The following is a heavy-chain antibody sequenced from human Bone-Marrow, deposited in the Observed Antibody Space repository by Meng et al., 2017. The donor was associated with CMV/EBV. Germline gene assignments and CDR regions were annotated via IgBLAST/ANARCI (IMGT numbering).Heavy chain of an antibody. V-gene: IGHV3-74*01. CDR1: GFIFSSYW. Sequence: GESLMISCAASGFIFSSYWMHWVRQAPGKGLVWVSRINSDGSRTNYADSVKGRFTISRDNAKNILFLQMNSLRAEDTAICYCARGITPFKTTSGLARKPPYGMDVWGQGTTVTVSS. J-gene: IGHJ6*02. D-gene: IGHD3/OR15-3a*01. CDR3: ARGITPFKTTSGLARKPPYGMDV. CDR2: INSDGSRT.